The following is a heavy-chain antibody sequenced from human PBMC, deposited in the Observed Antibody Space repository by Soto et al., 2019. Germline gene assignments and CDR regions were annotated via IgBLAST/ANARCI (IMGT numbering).Heavy chain of an antibody. D-gene: IGHD1-1*01. CDR3: ARDRTITKYGMDV. Sequence: QVQLVQSGAEVKKPGASVKVSCKASGYTFTSYAMHWVRQAPGQRLEWMGWNNAGNGNTKYSQKFQGRVTITRDTSASTAYMELSSLRSEDTAVYYCARDRTITKYGMDVWGQGTTVTVSS. V-gene: IGHV1-3*01. CDR2: NNAGNGNT. J-gene: IGHJ6*02. CDR1: GYTFTSYA.